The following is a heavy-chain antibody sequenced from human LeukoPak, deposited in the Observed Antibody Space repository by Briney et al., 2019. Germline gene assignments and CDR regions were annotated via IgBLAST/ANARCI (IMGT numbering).Heavy chain of an antibody. CDR2: ISSSGSTI. J-gene: IGHJ6*02. Sequence: PGGSLRLSCAASGFTFSSYGMHWVRQAPGKGLEWVSYISSSGSTIYYADSVKGRFTISRDNAKNSLYLQMNSLRAEDTAVYYCARDRGSSWSYYYYGMDVWGQGTTVTVSS. D-gene: IGHD6-13*01. CDR3: ARDRGSSWSYYYYGMDV. V-gene: IGHV3-48*04. CDR1: GFTFSSYG.